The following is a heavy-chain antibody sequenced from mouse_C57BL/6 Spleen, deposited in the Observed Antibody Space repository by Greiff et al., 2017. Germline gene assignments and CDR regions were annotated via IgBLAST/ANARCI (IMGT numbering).Heavy chain of an antibody. V-gene: IGHV1-55*01. D-gene: IGHD2-12*01. J-gene: IGHJ4*01. Sequence: VQLQQPGAELVKPGASVKMSCKASGYNFTSYWITWVKQRPGQGLEWIGDIYPGSGSTNYNEKFKSKATLTVDTSSSTAYMQLSSLTSEDSAVYYCARRIYYSPLDYWGQGTSVTVSS. CDR3: ARRIYYSPLDY. CDR2: IYPGSGST. CDR1: GYNFTSYW.